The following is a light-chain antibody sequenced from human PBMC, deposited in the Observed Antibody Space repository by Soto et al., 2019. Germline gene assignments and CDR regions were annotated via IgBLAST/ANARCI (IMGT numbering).Light chain of an antibody. CDR3: QQYNSYPYT. CDR1: QSMSSW. Sequence: DSQMSQSPSTLSASVRYRVTITCRASQSMSSWLAWYQQKPGKAPKLLIYKASSLESGVPSRFSGSGSGTEFTLTISSLQPDDLATYYCQQYNSYPYTFGQGTKLEMK. V-gene: IGKV1-5*03. J-gene: IGKJ2*01. CDR2: KAS.